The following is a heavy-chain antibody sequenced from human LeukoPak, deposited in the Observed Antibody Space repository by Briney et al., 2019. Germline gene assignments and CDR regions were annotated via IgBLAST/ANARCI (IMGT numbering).Heavy chain of an antibody. Sequence: GASVKVSCKASGYTVTSYDINWVRQATGQGLEWMGWMNPNSGITGYAQKFQGRVTMTRNTSISTAYMELSSLRSEDTAVYYCERVEDSSGWSPCESWGKGTLVTVSS. CDR1: GYTVTSYD. D-gene: IGHD6-19*01. CDR3: ERVEDSSGWSPCES. CDR2: MNPNSGIT. J-gene: IGHJ5*02. V-gene: IGHV1-8*01.